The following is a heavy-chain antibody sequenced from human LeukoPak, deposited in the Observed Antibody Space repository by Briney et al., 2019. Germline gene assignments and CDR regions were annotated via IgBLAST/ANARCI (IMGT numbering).Heavy chain of an antibody. J-gene: IGHJ3*02. Sequence: SETLSLTCAVYGGSFSGYYWSWIRQPPGKGLEWIGEIYHGGSTNYNPSLKSRVTISVDTSKNQFSLKLSSVTAADTAVYYCARASSNDAFDIWGQGTMVTVSS. CDR2: IYHGGST. CDR1: GGSFSGYY. D-gene: IGHD6-6*01. V-gene: IGHV4-34*01. CDR3: ARASSNDAFDI.